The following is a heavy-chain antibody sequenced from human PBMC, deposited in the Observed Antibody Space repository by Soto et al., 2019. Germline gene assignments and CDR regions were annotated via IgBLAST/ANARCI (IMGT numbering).Heavy chain of an antibody. CDR3: AKDPRPVYYYYYMDV. J-gene: IGHJ6*03. CDR1: GFTFSSYA. Sequence: GSLRLSCAASGFTFSSYAMSWVRQAPGKGLEWVSAISGSGGSTYYADSVKGRFTISRDNSKNTLYLQMNSLRAEDTAVYYCAKDPRPVYYYYYMDVWGKGTTVTVSS. V-gene: IGHV3-23*01. CDR2: ISGSGGST.